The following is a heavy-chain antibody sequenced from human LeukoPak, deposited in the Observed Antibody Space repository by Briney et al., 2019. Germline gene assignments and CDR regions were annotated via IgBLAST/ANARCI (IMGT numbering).Heavy chain of an antibody. J-gene: IGHJ4*02. V-gene: IGHV3-48*01. CDR3: ATYSGYDRISDY. Sequence: GGSLRLSCAASGFTFSTYGMSWVRQAPGKGLEWLSYISGSSSAINYADSVKGRFTISRDNAKNSLFLQMNSLRAEDTAVYYCATYSGYDRISDYWGQGTLVTVSS. D-gene: IGHD5-12*01. CDR1: GFTFSTYG. CDR2: ISGSSSAI.